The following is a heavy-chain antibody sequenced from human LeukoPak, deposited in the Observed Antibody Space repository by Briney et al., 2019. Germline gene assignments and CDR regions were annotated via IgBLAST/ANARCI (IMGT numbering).Heavy chain of an antibody. D-gene: IGHD3-3*01. CDR2: ISGSGGST. J-gene: IGHJ4*02. Sequence: GGSLRLSCAASGFTFSSYAMSWVGQAPGRWLEWVSAISGSGGSTYYADSVKGRFTISRDNSKNTLYLQMNSLRAEDTAVYYCAKDRDFWSGRLDYWGQGTLVTVSS. CDR3: AKDRDFWSGRLDY. V-gene: IGHV3-23*01. CDR1: GFTFSSYA.